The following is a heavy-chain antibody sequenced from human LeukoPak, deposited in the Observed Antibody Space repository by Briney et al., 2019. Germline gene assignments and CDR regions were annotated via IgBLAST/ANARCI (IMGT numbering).Heavy chain of an antibody. V-gene: IGHV4-59*08. D-gene: IGHD6-19*01. Sequence: SETLSLTCSVSGGSINNYYWSWIRQPPGKGLECIGYIYYSGGSNYNPSLKSRVTMSVDTSKNQLPLNLSSVTAADTAVYYCARHRRGSGWYLDYWGQGTLVTVSS. CDR1: GGSINNYY. CDR3: ARHRRGSGWYLDY. J-gene: IGHJ4*02. CDR2: IYYSGGS.